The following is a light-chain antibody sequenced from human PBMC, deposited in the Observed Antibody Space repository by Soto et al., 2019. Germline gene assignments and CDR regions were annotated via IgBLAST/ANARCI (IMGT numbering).Light chain of an antibody. CDR1: SGDIGSYNR. CDR2: EVT. CDR3: SLYTSENTYV. Sequence: QSALTQPASVSGSPGQSITISCTGTSGDIGSYNRVSWYQQHPGKAPKLIIYEVTDRPSGVPGRFSGSKSGNTASLTISGLQAADEADYYCSLYTSENTYVFGTGTKLTVL. J-gene: IGLJ1*01. V-gene: IGLV2-18*01.